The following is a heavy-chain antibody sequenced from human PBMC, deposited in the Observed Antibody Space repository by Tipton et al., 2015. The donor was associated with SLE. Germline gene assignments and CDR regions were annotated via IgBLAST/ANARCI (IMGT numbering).Heavy chain of an antibody. D-gene: IGHD3-22*01. J-gene: IGHJ4*02. V-gene: IGHV4-38-2*01. CDR2: IYQSGNT. CDR1: GFSISSGYY. CDR3: ARHGYDDNGYYMHYFDY. Sequence: GLVKPSETLSLSCDVSGFSISSGYYWGWIRQPPGKGLEWIGSIYQSGNTYYNPSLKSRVSLSIDTFKNQLFLRLNSVTAADTAVYYCARHGYDDNGYYMHYFDYWGQGTLVTVSS.